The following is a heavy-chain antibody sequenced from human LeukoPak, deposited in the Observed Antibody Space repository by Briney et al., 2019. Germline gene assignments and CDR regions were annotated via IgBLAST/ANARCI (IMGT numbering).Heavy chain of an antibody. CDR2: IYYSGST. CDR1: GGSISSGGYY. J-gene: IGHJ4*02. CDR3: AREGRGGQYSYGYY. V-gene: IGHV4-31*03. Sequence: SQTLSLTCTVSGGSISSGGYYWSWIRQPPGKGLEWIGYIYYSGSTYYNPSLKSRVTISVDTSKNQFSLKLSSVTAADTAVYYCAREGRGGQYSYGYYWGQGTLVTVSS. D-gene: IGHD5-18*01.